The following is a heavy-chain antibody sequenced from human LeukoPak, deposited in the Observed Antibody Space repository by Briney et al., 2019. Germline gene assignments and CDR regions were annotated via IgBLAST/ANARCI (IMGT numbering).Heavy chain of an antibody. CDR2: ISYDGSNK. V-gene: IGHV3-30*04. Sequence: PGRSLRLSCAASGFTFSSYAMHWVRQAPGKGLEWVAVISYDGSNKYYADSVKGRFTISRDNSKNTLYLQMNNLRADDTAVYYCANLGGHWGQGTLVTVSS. J-gene: IGHJ4*02. D-gene: IGHD3-16*01. CDR1: GFTFSSYA. CDR3: ANLGGH.